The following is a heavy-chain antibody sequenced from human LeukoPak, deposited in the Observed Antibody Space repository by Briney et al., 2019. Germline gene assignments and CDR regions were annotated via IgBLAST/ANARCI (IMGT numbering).Heavy chain of an antibody. Sequence: ASVKVSCKTSGYTFINYYIHWVRRAPGQGLKWMGIINPNGGSTTYAQNFQERVVMTRDTSTSTAYMELSALRSEDTAVYYCARVPYETTVTTGWFDPWGQGTPVTVSS. D-gene: IGHD4-11*01. CDR3: ARVPYETTVTTGWFDP. V-gene: IGHV1-46*01. CDR1: GYTFINYY. J-gene: IGHJ5*02. CDR2: INPNGGST.